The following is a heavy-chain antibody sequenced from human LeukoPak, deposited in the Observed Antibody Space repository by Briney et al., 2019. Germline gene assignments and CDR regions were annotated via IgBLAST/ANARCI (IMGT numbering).Heavy chain of an antibody. CDR2: INHSGST. CDR1: GGSFSGYY. Sequence: PSQTLSLTCAVYGGSFSGYYWSWIRQPPGKGLEWIGEINHSGSTNYNPSLKSRVTISVDTSKNQFSLKLSSVTAADTAVYYCARVGLSTVVPAATTDFDYCGQGTLVTVSS. D-gene: IGHD2-2*01. CDR3: ARVGLSTVVPAATTDFDY. V-gene: IGHV4-34*01. J-gene: IGHJ4*02.